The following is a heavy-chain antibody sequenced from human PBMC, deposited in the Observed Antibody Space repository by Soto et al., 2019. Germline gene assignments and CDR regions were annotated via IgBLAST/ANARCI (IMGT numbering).Heavy chain of an antibody. V-gene: IGHV1-18*01. CDR3: ARLPGIAAAGTVLAADLDY. Sequence: ASAKVSCKASGYTFTSYGISWVRQAPGQGLEWMGWISAYNGNTNYAQKLQGRVTMTTDTSTSTAYMELRSLRSDDTAVYYCARLPGIAAAGTVLAADLDYWGQGTLVPISS. CDR2: ISAYNGNT. D-gene: IGHD6-13*01. CDR1: GYTFTSYG. J-gene: IGHJ4*02.